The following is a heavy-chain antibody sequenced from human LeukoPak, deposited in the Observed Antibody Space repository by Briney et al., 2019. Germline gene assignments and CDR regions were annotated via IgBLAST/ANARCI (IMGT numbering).Heavy chain of an antibody. V-gene: IGHV4-31*03. Sequence: SQTLSLTCTVSGGSISSGNYYWSWIRQHPGKGLEWIAYINYSGSTYYNPSLKSRVTISVDTAKNQFSLNLSSVTAADTAVYYCARGWGTDGGRPFPFDYWGQGTLVTVSS. D-gene: IGHD3-16*01. J-gene: IGHJ4*02. CDR2: INYSGST. CDR3: ARGWGTDGGRPFPFDY. CDR1: GGSISSGNYY.